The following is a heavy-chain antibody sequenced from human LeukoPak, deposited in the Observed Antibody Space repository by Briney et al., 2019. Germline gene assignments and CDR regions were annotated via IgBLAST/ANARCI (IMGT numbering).Heavy chain of an antibody. D-gene: IGHD3-10*01. CDR1: GGSISSGSYY. CDR2: IYTSGST. Sequence: SETLSLTCTVPGGSISSGSYYWSWIRQPAGKGLEWIGRIYTSGSTNYNPSLKSRVTMSVDTSKNQFSLKLSSVTAADTAVYYCARDSLLWFGEPGDYFDYWGQGTLVTVSS. V-gene: IGHV4-61*02. J-gene: IGHJ4*02. CDR3: ARDSLLWFGEPGDYFDY.